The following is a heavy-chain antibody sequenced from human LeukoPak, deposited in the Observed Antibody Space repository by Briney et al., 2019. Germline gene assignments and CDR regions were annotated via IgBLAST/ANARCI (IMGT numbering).Heavy chain of an antibody. CDR1: GFTFDDYA. D-gene: IGHD4/OR15-4a*01. Sequence: GGSLRLSCAASGFTFDDYAMHWVRQAPGKGLEWVSGISWNSGSIGYADSVKGRFTISRDNAKNSLYLQMNSLRAEDTALYYCARVPLGANAFDIWGQGTMVTVSS. J-gene: IGHJ3*02. V-gene: IGHV3-9*01. CDR2: ISWNSGSI. CDR3: ARVPLGANAFDI.